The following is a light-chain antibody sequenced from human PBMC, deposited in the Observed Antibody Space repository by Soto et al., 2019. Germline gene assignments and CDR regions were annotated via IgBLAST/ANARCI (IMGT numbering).Light chain of an antibody. CDR3: QQYNNWPPWT. CDR1: QSVGSK. J-gene: IGKJ1*01. CDR2: GAS. Sequence: EIVMTQSPSTLSVSPWERATLSCRASQSVGSKLVWYQQKPGQAPRLLIFGASTRATGIPARFSGSGSGTEFTLTISSLQSEDFAVYYCQQYNNWPPWTFGQGTKVDIK. V-gene: IGKV3-15*01.